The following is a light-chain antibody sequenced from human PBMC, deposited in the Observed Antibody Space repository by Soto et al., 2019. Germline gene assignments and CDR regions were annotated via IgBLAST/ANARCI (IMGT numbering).Light chain of an antibody. CDR3: QQYDDWPPWT. Sequence: DIVMTQSPATLSVSPGERVTLSCRASESVSSNLAWYQQKPGQAPRLLMYGASTRAIGIPARFSGSGSGTEFTLTISSLQSEDFAVYYCQQYDDWPPWTFGQGTKVDIK. CDR1: ESVSSN. V-gene: IGKV3-15*01. CDR2: GAS. J-gene: IGKJ1*01.